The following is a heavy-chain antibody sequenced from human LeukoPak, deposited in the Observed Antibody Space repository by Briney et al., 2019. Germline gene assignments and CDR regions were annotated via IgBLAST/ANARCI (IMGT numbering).Heavy chain of an antibody. CDR3: AKDDRWLQFCC. Sequence: GGSLRLSCAASGFTVSTNYMSWVRQAPGKGLEWVSVIYSDGSTYYADSLKGRFAISRDNSRNKVYLQMNSLRAEDTAVYYCAKDDRWLQFCCWGQGTLVTVSA. V-gene: IGHV3-66*01. D-gene: IGHD5-24*01. CDR1: GFTVSTNY. J-gene: IGHJ4*02. CDR2: IYSDGST.